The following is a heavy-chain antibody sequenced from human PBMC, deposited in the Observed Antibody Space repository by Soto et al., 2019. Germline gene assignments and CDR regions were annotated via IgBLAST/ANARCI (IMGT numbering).Heavy chain of an antibody. J-gene: IGHJ6*02. CDR1: GFTFSSYG. CDR3: AKAGWDYEKEGYGMDV. Sequence: QVQLVESGGGVVQPGRSLRLSCAASGFTFSSYGMHWVRQAPGKGLEWVAVISYDGSNKYYADSVKGRFTISRDNSKNTLYLQMNSLRAEDTAVYYCAKAGWDYEKEGYGMDVWGQGTTVTVSS. CDR2: ISYDGSNK. D-gene: IGHD3-16*01. V-gene: IGHV3-30*18.